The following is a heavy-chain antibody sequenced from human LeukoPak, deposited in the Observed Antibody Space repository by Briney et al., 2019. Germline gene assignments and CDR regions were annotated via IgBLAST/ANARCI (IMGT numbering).Heavy chain of an antibody. V-gene: IGHV3-74*01. CDR1: GFTFSNYW. CDR2: INSDGSSR. CDR3: ASASSHRIAAGGDY. Sequence: PGGSLRLSCAASGFTFSNYWMHWVRQAPGKGLVWVSRINSDGSSRNYADSVKGRFTISRDNAKNMLYLQMNSLRAEGTAVYYCASASSHRIAAGGDYWGQGTLVTVSS. J-gene: IGHJ4*02. D-gene: IGHD6-13*01.